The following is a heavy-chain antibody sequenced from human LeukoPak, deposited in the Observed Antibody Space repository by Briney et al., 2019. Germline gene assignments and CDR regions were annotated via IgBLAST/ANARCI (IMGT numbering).Heavy chain of an antibody. Sequence: GGSLRLSCAASGFTFSNAWMSWVRQAAGKGLEWVGRIKSKTDGGTTDYAAPVKDRFTISRDDSKNTLYLQMNSLKTEDTAVYYCTTDGLAVAGTGDYWGQGTLVTVSS. D-gene: IGHD6-19*01. CDR3: TTDGLAVAGTGDY. CDR2: IKSKTDGGTT. J-gene: IGHJ4*02. CDR1: GFTFSNAW. V-gene: IGHV3-15*01.